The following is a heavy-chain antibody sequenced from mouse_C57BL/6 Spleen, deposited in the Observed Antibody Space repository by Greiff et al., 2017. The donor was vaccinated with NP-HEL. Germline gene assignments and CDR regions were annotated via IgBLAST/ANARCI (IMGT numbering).Heavy chain of an antibody. CDR2: IDPSDSYT. J-gene: IGHJ3*01. V-gene: IGHV1-59*01. CDR3: ARWPITTVVATDAY. D-gene: IGHD1-1*01. CDR1: GYTFTSYW. Sequence: QVQLQQPGAELVRPGTSVKLSCKASGYTFTSYWMHWVKQRPGQGLEWIGVIDPSDSYTNYNQKFKGKATLTVDTSSSTAYMQLSSLTSEDSAVYYCARWPITTVVATDAYWGQGTLVTVSA.